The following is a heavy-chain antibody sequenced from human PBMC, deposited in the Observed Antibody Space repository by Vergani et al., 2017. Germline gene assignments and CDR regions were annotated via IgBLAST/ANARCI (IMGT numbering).Heavy chain of an antibody. CDR3: ARLSYDTTPYLQGGYDC. Sequence: EVQLLQSGGGVIQPGGSVRLSCAASGFTFSACPMTWVRQAPGKGLEWVSAISARSPSTYYADSVKGRFTISRDNSKNMMYLQMNSLRAEDTAVYYWARLSYDTTPYLQGGYDCWGQGTLVSVSS. CDR1: GFTFSACP. D-gene: IGHD3-22*01. CDR2: ISARSPST. J-gene: IGHJ4*02. V-gene: IGHV3-23*01.